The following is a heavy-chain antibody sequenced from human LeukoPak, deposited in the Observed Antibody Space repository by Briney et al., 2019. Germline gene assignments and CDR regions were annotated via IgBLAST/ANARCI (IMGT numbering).Heavy chain of an antibody. D-gene: IGHD3-10*01. V-gene: IGHV3-7*04. CDR1: GFTFSSFW. J-gene: IGHJ4*02. CDR2: INQDGREN. Sequence: GGSLRLSCAASGFTFSSFWMSWVRQAPGKGLEWVANINQDGRENYYVDSVKGRFTISRDNAKNSLYLQMNSLRAEDTAVYYCAKDYYSSRSNDYWGQGTLVTVSS. CDR3: AKDYYSSRSNDY.